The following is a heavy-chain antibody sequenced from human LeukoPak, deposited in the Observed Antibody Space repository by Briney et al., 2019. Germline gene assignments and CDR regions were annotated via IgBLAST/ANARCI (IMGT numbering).Heavy chain of an antibody. V-gene: IGHV3-64*01. CDR2: IGSNGGST. D-gene: IGHD1-26*01. Sequence: PGGSLRLSCAASGFSFRSYAMHWVRQAPGKGLVYVSAIGSNGGSTYYANSMKGRLTIIRDNSKNTLYLHMGSLRVEDMAVYYCARRGSYYGDSMDYWGQGTLVTVSS. CDR3: ARRGSYYGDSMDY. CDR1: GFSFRSYA. J-gene: IGHJ4*02.